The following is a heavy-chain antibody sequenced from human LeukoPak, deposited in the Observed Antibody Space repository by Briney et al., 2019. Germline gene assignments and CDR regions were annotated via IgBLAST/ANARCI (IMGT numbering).Heavy chain of an antibody. Sequence: GGSLRLSCAASGFTFSSYAMHWVRQAPGKGLEWVAVISYDGSNKYYADSVKGRFTISRDNSKNTLYLQMNSLRAEDTAVYYCARDLLRIYDYWGQGTLVTVSS. D-gene: IGHD3-3*01. J-gene: IGHJ4*02. CDR2: ISYDGSNK. CDR3: ARDLLRIYDY. V-gene: IGHV3-30-3*01. CDR1: GFTFSSYA.